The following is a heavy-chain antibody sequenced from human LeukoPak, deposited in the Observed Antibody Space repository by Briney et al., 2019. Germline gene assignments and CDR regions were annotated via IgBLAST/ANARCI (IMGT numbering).Heavy chain of an antibody. CDR1: GFTFSSYG. V-gene: IGHV3-30*18. Sequence: GGSLRLSCAASGFTFSSYGMHWVRQAPGKGLEWVAVISYDGSNKYYADSVKGRFTISRDNSKNTLYLQMNSLRAEDTAVYYCAKDRCSSTSCYFHYFDHWGQGTLVTVSS. CDR3: AKDRCSSTSCYFHYFDH. J-gene: IGHJ4*02. D-gene: IGHD2-2*01. CDR2: ISYDGSNK.